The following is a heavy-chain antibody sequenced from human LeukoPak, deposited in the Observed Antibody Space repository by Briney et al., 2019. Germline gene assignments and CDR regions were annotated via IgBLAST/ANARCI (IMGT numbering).Heavy chain of an antibody. CDR2: IWYDGTNK. CDR1: GFTFSNYG. J-gene: IGHJ4*02. V-gene: IGHV3-33*01. Sequence: PGRSLRLSCAASGFTFSNYGMHWVRQAPGKGLECVAVIWYDGTNKYYADSVKGRFTISRDNFKNTLYLQMNNLRAEDTAVYYCARDPGYTTMVKDYFDYWGRGTLVTVSS. D-gene: IGHD5-18*01. CDR3: ARDPGYTTMVKDYFDY.